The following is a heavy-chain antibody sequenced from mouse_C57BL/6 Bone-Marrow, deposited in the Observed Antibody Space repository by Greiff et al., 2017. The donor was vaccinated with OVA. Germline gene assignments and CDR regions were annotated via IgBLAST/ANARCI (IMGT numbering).Heavy chain of an antibody. CDR2: IIPNNGGT. J-gene: IGHJ1*03. V-gene: IGHV1-18*01. CDR3: ARDEREPWWCDV. CDR1: GYTFTDYN. D-gene: IGHD1-1*02. Sequence: VQLKESGPELVKPGASVKLPCKASGYTFTDYNMDWVKQSHGKCLEWIGYIIPNNGGTFYNPKFKGQSTFTVDKSSSTAYMELRSLTSEDSAVYDCARDEREPWWCDVWGKGTTVTVSS.